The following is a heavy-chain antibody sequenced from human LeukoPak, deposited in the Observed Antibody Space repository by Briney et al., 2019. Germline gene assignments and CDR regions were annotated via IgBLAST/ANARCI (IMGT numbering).Heavy chain of an antibody. J-gene: IGHJ4*02. CDR3: ARGSPIVLMVYAILFDY. CDR2: INPNSGGT. V-gene: IGHV1-2*02. CDR1: GYTFTGYY. Sequence: ASVKVSCKASGYTFTGYYMHWVRQAPGQGLEWMGWINPNSGGTNYAQKFQGRVTMTRDTSISTAYMELSRLRSDDTAVYYCARGSPIVLMVYAILFDYWGQGTLVTVSS. D-gene: IGHD2-8*01.